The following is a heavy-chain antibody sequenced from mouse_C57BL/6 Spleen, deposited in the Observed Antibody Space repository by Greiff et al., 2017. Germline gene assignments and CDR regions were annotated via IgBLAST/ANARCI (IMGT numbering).Heavy chain of an antibody. CDR2: IDPSDSYT. J-gene: IGHJ3*01. D-gene: IGHD2-4*01. CDR3: ARWGLRRWFAY. CDR1: GYTFTSYW. V-gene: IGHV1-69*01. Sequence: QVQLQQSGAELVMPGASVKLSCKASGYTFTSYWMHWVKQRPGQGLEWIGEIDPSDSYTNYNQKFKGKSTLTVDKSSSTAYIQLSSRTSEDSAVYYCARWGLRRWFAYWGQGTLVTVSA.